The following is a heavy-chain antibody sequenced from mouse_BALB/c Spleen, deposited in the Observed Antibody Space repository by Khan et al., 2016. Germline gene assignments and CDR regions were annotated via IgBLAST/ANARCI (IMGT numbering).Heavy chain of an antibody. D-gene: IGHD2-4*01. CDR1: GFNIKDTY. CDR3: ARSPYDYDVGFAY. J-gene: IGHJ3*01. V-gene: IGHV14-3*02. CDR2: IDPANGNT. Sequence: VQLKQSGAELVKPGASVKLSCTASGFNIKDTYMHWVKQRPEQGLEWIGRIDPANGNTKYDPKFQGKATITVATSSNTAYLQLSSLTSEDTAVYYCARSPYDYDVGFAYWGQGTLVTVSA.